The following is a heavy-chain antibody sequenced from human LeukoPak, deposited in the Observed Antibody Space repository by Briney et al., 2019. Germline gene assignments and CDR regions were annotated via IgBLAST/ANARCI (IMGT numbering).Heavy chain of an antibody. CDR1: GFTFSSYA. V-gene: IGHV3-30-3*01. J-gene: IGHJ2*01. Sequence: PGGSLRLSCAASGFTFSSYAMHWVRQAPGKGLEWVAVISYDGSNKYYADSVKGRFTISRDNSKNTLYLQMNSLRAEDTAVYYCARARDEWYFDLWGRGTLVTVSS. D-gene: IGHD5-24*01. CDR2: ISYDGSNK. CDR3: ARARDEWYFDL.